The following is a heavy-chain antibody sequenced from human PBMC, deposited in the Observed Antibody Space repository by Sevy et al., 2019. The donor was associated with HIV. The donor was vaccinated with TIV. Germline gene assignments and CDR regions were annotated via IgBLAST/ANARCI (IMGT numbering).Heavy chain of an antibody. D-gene: IGHD4-17*01. Sequence: GGSLRLSCAASGFTFSSFGMHWVRQAPGKGLEWLAVIWFDGSNTYYSDSVKRRFTISRDIAKNTLHLQMNSLRAEDTAVYYCARDLEFYDYGDYGPAFMPDFWGHGTLVTVSS. CDR2: IWFDGSNT. CDR1: GFTFSSFG. J-gene: IGHJ4*01. V-gene: IGHV3-33*01. CDR3: ARDLEFYDYGDYGPAFMPDF.